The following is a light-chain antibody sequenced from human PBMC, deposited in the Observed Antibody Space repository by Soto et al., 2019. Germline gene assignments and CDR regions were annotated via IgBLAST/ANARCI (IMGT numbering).Light chain of an antibody. Sequence: ESMMTQSPGTLSLSPGERATLSCRASQRVDSRFLTWYQQKPGQTPRLLIYGASIRATGIPDRFSGSGSGTDFTLIISRVEPEDSAVYYCLQFGTSPPAFTFGQGTKLEI. CDR1: QRVDSRF. CDR3: LQFGTSPPAFT. CDR2: GAS. J-gene: IGKJ2*01. V-gene: IGKV3-20*01.